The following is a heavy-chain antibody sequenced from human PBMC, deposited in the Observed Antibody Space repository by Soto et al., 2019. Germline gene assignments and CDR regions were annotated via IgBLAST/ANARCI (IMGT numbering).Heavy chain of an antibody. CDR1: GFTFSTYG. J-gene: IGHJ4*02. D-gene: IGHD2-2*01. CDR2: ISASSNYK. CDR3: ASGRRSCNSVRCHGGVDY. V-gene: IGHV3-21*01. Sequence: EVQVVESGGGQVQPGGSLRLSCAASGFTFSTYGMNWVRQAPGKGLEWVSFISASSNYKYYADSVRDRFTISRDNARNSLYLQMNSLSAEDTAVYYCASGRRSCNSVRCHGGVDYWGQGTLVTVSS.